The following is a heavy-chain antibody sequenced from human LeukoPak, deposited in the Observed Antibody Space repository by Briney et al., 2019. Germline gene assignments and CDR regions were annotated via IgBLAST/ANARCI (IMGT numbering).Heavy chain of an antibody. CDR1: GGSFSGYY. D-gene: IGHD3-3*01. Sequence: SETLSLTCAVYGGSFSGYYWSWIRQPPGKGLEWXXXXXXXXSTNYNPSLKSRVTISVDTSKNQFSLKLSSVTAADTALYYCARAPYYDFWSSYPTKLRVNWFDPWAREPWSPSPQ. J-gene: IGHJ5*02. CDR2: XXXXXST. CDR3: ARAPYYDFWSSYPTKLRVNWFDP. V-gene: IGHV4-34*01.